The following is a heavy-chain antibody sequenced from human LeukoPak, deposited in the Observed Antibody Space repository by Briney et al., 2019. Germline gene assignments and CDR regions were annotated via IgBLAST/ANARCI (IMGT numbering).Heavy chain of an antibody. CDR3: ARVGYYDFWSGYYNNWFDP. CDR1: GGSISSSSYY. Sequence: SETLSLTCKVSGGSISSSSYYWGWIRQPPGKGLEWIGSIYYSGSTYYNPSLKSRVTISVDTSKNQFSPKLSSVTAADTAVYYCARVGYYDFWSGYYNNWFDPWGQGTLVTVSS. D-gene: IGHD3-3*01. V-gene: IGHV4-39*01. CDR2: IYYSGST. J-gene: IGHJ5*02.